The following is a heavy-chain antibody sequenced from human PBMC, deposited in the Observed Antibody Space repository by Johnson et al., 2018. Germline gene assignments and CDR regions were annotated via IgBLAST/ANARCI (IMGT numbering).Heavy chain of an antibody. D-gene: IGHD6-6*01. CDR1: GFSFSSYA. CDR2: ISSNGGGT. V-gene: IGHV3-64*01. J-gene: IGHJ6*02. CDR3: AGDGIAARRYYGMDV. Sequence: VQLVQSGGGLVQPGGSLRLSCAASGFSFSSYAMHWVRQAPGKGLEYVSAISSNGGGTYYANSVKGRFTIPRDNSKNTLYLQTNSLRAEDTAVYYCAGDGIAARRYYGMDVWGQGTTVTVSS.